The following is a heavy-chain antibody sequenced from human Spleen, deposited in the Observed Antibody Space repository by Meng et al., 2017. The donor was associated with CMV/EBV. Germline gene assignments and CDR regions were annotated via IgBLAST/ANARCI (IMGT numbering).Heavy chain of an antibody. V-gene: IGHV1-8*01. J-gene: IGHJ6*02. CDR2: MNPNSGNT. Sequence: ASVKVSCKASGYTFTRYDINWVRQATGQGLEWMGWMNPNSGNTGYAQQFQGRVTMARNTSISTAYMELSSLRSDDTAVYYCVRDSGSSTWYGTYYYYGMDVWGQGTTVTVSS. CDR1: GYTFTRYD. CDR3: VRDSGSSTWYGTYYYYGMDV. D-gene: IGHD2-2*01.